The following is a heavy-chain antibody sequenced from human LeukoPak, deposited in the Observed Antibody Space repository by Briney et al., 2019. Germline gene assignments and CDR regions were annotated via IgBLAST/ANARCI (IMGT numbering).Heavy chain of an antibody. D-gene: IGHD3-22*01. CDR3: ARGVGIVVVITSCWFDP. CDR1: GGSFSGYY. Sequence: SETLSLTCAVYGGSFSGYYWRWIRQPPGKGLEWIGEISHSGSTNYNPSLKSRVTISVDTSKNQFSLKLSSVTAADTAVYYCARGVGIVVVITSCWFDPWGQGTLVTVSS. J-gene: IGHJ5*02. V-gene: IGHV4-34*01. CDR2: ISHSGST.